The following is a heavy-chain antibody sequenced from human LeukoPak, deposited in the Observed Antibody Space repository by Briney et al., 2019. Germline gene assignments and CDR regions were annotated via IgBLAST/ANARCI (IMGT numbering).Heavy chain of an antibody. D-gene: IGHD1-26*01. Sequence: PGGSLRLSCAASGFTFSNYAMSWVRQAPGEGLEWVSAISGSGASTYSADSVKGRFTVSRDNSKNTLHLQMNSLRAEDTAVYYCTTDLDYSGSYYGLYWGQGTLVTVSS. V-gene: IGHV3-23*01. J-gene: IGHJ4*02. CDR3: TTDLDYSGSYYGLY. CDR1: GFTFSNYA. CDR2: ISGSGAST.